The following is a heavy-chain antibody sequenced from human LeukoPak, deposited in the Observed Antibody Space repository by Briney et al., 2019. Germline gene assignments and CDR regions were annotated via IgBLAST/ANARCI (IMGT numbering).Heavy chain of an antibody. Sequence: SETQSLTCAVSGYSISSGYYWGWIRQPPGKGLEWIGSIYHSGSTYYNPSLKSRVTMSLDTSKNQFSLKLNSVTAADTAVYYCARVFHDWGQGTMVTVSS. CDR3: ARVFHD. CDR2: IYHSGST. CDR1: GYSISSGYY. V-gene: IGHV4-38-2*01. J-gene: IGHJ3*01.